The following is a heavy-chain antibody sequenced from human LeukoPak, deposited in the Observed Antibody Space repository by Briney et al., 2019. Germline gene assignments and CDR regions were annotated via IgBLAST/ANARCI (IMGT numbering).Heavy chain of an antibody. CDR2: IKQDGSEK. V-gene: IGHV3-7*01. D-gene: IGHD4-17*01. CDR3: ARDGAVTSSDY. J-gene: IGHJ4*02. CDR1: GFTFSSYW. Sequence: GGSLRLSCAASGFTFSSYWMNWVRQAPGKGLEWVANIKQDGSEKYYVDSVRGRFTISRDNAKNSLFLQMNSLRAEDTAVYYCARDGAVTSSDYWGQGTLVTVSS.